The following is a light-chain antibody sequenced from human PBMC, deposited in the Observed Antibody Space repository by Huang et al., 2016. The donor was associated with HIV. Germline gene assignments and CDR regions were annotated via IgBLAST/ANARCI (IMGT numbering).Light chain of an antibody. V-gene: IGKV1-NL1*01. J-gene: IGKJ2*01. CDR2: FAS. Sequence: IQMTQSPSSLSASVGDTVTITCRASQGLTKSLAWYQQKPGKAPKLLLYFASRLESGVPSRFNGSESGTEYTLTISSLQPEDFATYYCQQYCSSPYTFGQGTKLEIK. CDR1: QGLTKS. CDR3: QQYCSSPYT.